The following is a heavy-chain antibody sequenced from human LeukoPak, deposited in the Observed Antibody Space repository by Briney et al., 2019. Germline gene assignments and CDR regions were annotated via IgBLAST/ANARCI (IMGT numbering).Heavy chain of an antibody. D-gene: IGHD6-19*01. CDR1: GFTVSSNY. CDR2: IYSGGST. J-gene: IGHJ4*02. CDR3: ARKSSGWRHFGY. Sequence: PGGSLRLSCAASGFTVSSNYMSWVRQAPGKGLEWVSVIYSGGSTYYADSVKGRFTISRDNSKNTLYLQMNSLRAEDTAVYYCARKSSGWRHFGYWGQGTLVTVSS. V-gene: IGHV3-53*01.